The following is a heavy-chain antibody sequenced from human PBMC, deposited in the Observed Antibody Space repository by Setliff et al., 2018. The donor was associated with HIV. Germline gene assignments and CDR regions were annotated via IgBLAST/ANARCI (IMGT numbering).Heavy chain of an antibody. CDR3: ASDISPDDGYNRLHYFDY. D-gene: IGHD5-12*01. J-gene: IGHJ4*02. V-gene: IGHV4-28*03. Sequence: PSETLSLTCAVSGYSISSSNWWGWIRQPPGKGLEWIGYIYYSGSTYYNPSLKSRVTISVDTSKNQFSLRLNSVTAADTAVYYCASDISPDDGYNRLHYFDYWGQGTLVTVSS. CDR2: IYYSGST. CDR1: GYSISSSNW.